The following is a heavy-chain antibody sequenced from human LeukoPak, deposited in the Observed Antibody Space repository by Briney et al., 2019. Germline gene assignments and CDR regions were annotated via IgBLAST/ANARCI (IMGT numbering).Heavy chain of an antibody. J-gene: IGHJ4*02. CDR1: GFTFSNSA. D-gene: IGHD5-24*01. CDR2: ISGSGGST. V-gene: IGHV3-23*01. Sequence: LXXXYXASGFTFSNSAMSWVRQAPGKGLEWVSTISGSGGSTYYADSVKGRFTISRDNSKSTLYLQINSLRAEDTAVYYCAKSGYNRFDYWGQGTLVTVSS. CDR3: AKSGYNRFDY.